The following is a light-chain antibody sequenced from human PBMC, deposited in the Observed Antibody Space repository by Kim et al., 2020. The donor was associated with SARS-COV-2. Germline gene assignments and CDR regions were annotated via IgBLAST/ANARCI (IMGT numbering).Light chain of an antibody. J-gene: IGKJ4*01. CDR3: QQYDMSPLT. V-gene: IGKV3-20*01. CDR2: GAS. CDR1: QSVSSSY. Sequence: SQGERATLSCRASQSVSSSYLAWYQQKPGQAPRLLIYGASSRATGIPDRFSGSESGTDFTLTISKLEPEDFAVYYCQQYDMSPLTFGGGTKVDIK.